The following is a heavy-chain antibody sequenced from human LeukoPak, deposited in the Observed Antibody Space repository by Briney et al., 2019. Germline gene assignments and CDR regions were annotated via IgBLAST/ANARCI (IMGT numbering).Heavy chain of an antibody. Sequence: SETLSLTCAVSGYSISSGYYWGWIRPPPGKGLEWIGSIYHSGSTYYNPSLKSRVTISVDTSKNQFSLKLSSVTAADTAVYYCASLYYGFWSGYYDAFDIWGQGTMVTVSS. D-gene: IGHD3-3*01. V-gene: IGHV4-38-2*01. CDR1: GYSISSGYY. J-gene: IGHJ3*02. CDR2: IYHSGST. CDR3: ASLYYGFWSGYYDAFDI.